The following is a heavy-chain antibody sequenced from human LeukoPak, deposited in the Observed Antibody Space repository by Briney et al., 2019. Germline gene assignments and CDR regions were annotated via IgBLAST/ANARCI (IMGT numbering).Heavy chain of an antibody. V-gene: IGHV4-34*01. Sequence: SETLSLTCAVYGGSFSDYYWTWIRQTPGKGLEWIGEMSPSGSSNYNPSLKSRVTISVHISKNQFSLKLRSVTAADTAVYYCARGRQDVNMILVVMAGVSYYLDVWSKGTTVTVS. J-gene: IGHJ6*03. CDR2: MSPSGSS. CDR3: ARGRQDVNMILVVMAGVSYYLDV. CDR1: GGSFSDYY. D-gene: IGHD3-22*01.